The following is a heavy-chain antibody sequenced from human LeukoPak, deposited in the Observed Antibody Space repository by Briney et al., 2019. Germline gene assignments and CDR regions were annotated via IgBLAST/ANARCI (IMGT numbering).Heavy chain of an antibody. CDR3: ASSYFYTGNQH. Sequence: RSSETLSLTCTVSGGSISSYYWSWIRQPPGKGLEWIGYIYYSGSTNYNPSLRSRVTISVDTSKNQFSLRLSSVTAADTAVYYCASSYFYTGNQHWGQGTLVTVSS. V-gene: IGHV4-59*01. D-gene: IGHD3-16*01. CDR1: GGSISSYY. J-gene: IGHJ1*01. CDR2: IYYSGST.